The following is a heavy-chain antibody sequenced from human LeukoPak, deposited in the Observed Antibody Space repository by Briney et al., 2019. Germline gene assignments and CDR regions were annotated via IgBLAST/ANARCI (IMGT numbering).Heavy chain of an antibody. Sequence: ASVKVSCKASGYTFTSYGISWVRQAPGQGLKWMGWISAYNGNTNYAQKLQGRVTMTTDTSTSTAYMELRSLRSDDTAVYYCARDSIAAAGTYGAPDYWGQGTLVTVSS. D-gene: IGHD6-13*01. J-gene: IGHJ4*02. CDR1: GYTFTSYG. CDR3: ARDSIAAAGTYGAPDY. CDR2: ISAYNGNT. V-gene: IGHV1-18*01.